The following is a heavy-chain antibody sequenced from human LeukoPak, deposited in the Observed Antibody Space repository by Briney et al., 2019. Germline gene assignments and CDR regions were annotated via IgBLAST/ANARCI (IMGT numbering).Heavy chain of an antibody. CDR3: ARGDGSGSYPFDY. CDR1: GGSISSYY. Sequence: SETLSLTCTVSGGSISSYYWSWIRQPPGKGLEWIGYIYYGGSTNYNPSLKSRVTISVDTSKNQFSLKLNSVTAADTAVYYCARGDGSGSYPFDYWGQGTLVTVSS. J-gene: IGHJ4*02. V-gene: IGHV4-59*01. CDR2: IYYGGST. D-gene: IGHD3-10*01.